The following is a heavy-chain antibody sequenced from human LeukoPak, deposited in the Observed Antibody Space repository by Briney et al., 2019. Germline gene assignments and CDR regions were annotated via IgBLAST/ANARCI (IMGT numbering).Heavy chain of an antibody. D-gene: IGHD3-10*01. CDR3: ARGAGTMGRDWFDP. V-gene: IGHV1-8*01. J-gene: IGHJ5*02. CDR1: GYTFTSYD. CDR2: MSPNSGDT. Sequence: ASVKVSCKASGYTFTSYDFNWVRQATGQRPEWMGWMSPNSGDTGYAQKFQGRVSMTRDTSVSTAYMELSGLRSEDTAVYYCARGAGTMGRDWFDPWGQGTLVTVSS.